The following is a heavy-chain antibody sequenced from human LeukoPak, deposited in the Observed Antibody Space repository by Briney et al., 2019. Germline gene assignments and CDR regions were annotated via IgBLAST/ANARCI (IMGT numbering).Heavy chain of an antibody. J-gene: IGHJ4*02. CDR1: GYTFTSYD. Sequence: GASVKVSCKASGYTFTSYDINWVRQATGQGLEWMGWMNPNSGNTGYAQKFRGRVTMTRNTSISTAYMELSSLRSEDTAVYYCARVARYVWGSYRYPTLGYWGQGTLVTVSS. V-gene: IGHV1-8*01. D-gene: IGHD3-16*02. CDR3: ARVARYVWGSYRYPTLGY. CDR2: MNPNSGNT.